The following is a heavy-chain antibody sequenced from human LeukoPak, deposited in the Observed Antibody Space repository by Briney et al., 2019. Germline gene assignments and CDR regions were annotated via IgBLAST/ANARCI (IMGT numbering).Heavy chain of an antibody. J-gene: IGHJ5*02. CDR1: GYTLTELS. V-gene: IGHV1-24*01. CDR2: FDPEDGET. CDR3: GTSSWSRGGWFDP. D-gene: IGHD6-13*01. Sequence: ASVKASCKVSGYTLTELSMHWVRQAPGKGLEWVGSFDPEDGETIHAQKFQGRVTMTEDTSTDTAYMELSSLRSEDTAVYYCGTSSWSRGGWFDPWGQGTLVTVSS.